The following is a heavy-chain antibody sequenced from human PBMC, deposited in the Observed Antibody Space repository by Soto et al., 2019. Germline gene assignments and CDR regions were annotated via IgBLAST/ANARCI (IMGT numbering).Heavy chain of an antibody. CDR1: GGSISSGYY. Sequence: QVQLQESGPGLVKPSQTLSLTCTVSGGSISSGYYWNWIRQHPGKGLEWIGYIYYSGSTYYNPSLKSRVTISVDTSKNQFSLKLSSVTAADTAVYYCARSVFPWGQGTLVTVSS. CDR3: ARSVFP. V-gene: IGHV4-31*03. J-gene: IGHJ5*02. CDR2: IYYSGST.